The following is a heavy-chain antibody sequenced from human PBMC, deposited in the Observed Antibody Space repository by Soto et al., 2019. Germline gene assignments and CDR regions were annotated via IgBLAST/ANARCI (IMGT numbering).Heavy chain of an antibody. J-gene: IGHJ6*03. V-gene: IGHV4-34*01. CDR2: INHSGST. CDR3: ARGMRITMVRGVAYYYYMDV. D-gene: IGHD3-10*01. CDR1: GGSFSGYY. Sequence: SETLSLTCAVYGGSFSGYYWSWIRQPPGKGLEWIGEINHSGSTNYNPSLKSRVTISVDTSKNQFSLKLSSVTAADTAVYYCARGMRITMVRGVAYYYYMDVWGKGTTVTVSS.